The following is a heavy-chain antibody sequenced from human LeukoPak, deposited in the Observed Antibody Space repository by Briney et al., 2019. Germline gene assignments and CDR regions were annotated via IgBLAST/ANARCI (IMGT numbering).Heavy chain of an antibody. CDR1: GFTFSSYA. V-gene: IGHV3-74*01. J-gene: IGHJ4*01. CDR3: ARDFTSQNFFDH. Sequence: GGSLRLSCAASGFTFSSYAMSWVRQAPGKGLVWVSRINTDGSRTSYADSVKGRFTISRDNAKNTLYLQMNSLRAEDTAVYYCARDFTSQNFFDHWGQGTLVTVSS. D-gene: IGHD2/OR15-2a*01. CDR2: INTDGSRT.